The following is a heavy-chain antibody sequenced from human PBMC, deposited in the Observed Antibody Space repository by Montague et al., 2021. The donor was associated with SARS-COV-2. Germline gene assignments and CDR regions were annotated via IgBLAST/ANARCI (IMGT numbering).Heavy chain of an antibody. CDR3: ARFFRAGTSSAFDH. Sequence: SETLSLTCGVSGDSIMGYCWSWVRKPPGRGLEWIGDVRDSGTTNYNPSLTNRITISIDTSKAQFSLILTSVNAADTAVYYCARFFRAGTSSAFDHWGQGILVTVSS. D-gene: IGHD6-13*01. CDR1: GDSIMGYC. V-gene: IGHV4-59*08. J-gene: IGHJ4*02. CDR2: VRDSGTT.